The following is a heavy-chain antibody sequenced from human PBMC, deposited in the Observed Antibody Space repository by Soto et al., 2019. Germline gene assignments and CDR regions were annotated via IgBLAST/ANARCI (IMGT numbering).Heavy chain of an antibody. CDR1: GYSFTNYV. J-gene: IGHJ4*02. Sequence: VASVKVSCKACGYSFTNYVMHWVRQAPGQRLEWMGSINAGDDNTKYSQKFQGRVTITTDTSASTAYMELSSLRSEDTAVYYCARESGYPLDYWGQGTLVTVSS. CDR3: ARESGYPLDY. V-gene: IGHV1-3*01. CDR2: INAGDDNT. D-gene: IGHD3-22*01.